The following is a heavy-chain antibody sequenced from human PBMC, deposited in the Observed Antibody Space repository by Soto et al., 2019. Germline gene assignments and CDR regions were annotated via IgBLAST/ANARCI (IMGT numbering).Heavy chain of an antibody. J-gene: IGHJ5*02. CDR3: ARDQKRYCSSTSCLKPFDP. CDR1: GYTFTGYY. V-gene: IGHV1-2*02. D-gene: IGHD2-2*01. CDR2: INPNSGGT. Sequence: QVQLVQSGAEVKKPGASVKVSCKASGYTFTGYYMHWVRQAPGQGLEWMGWINPNSGGTNYAQKFQGRVNMTRDTSISTAYMELSRLRSDDTAVYYCARDQKRYCSSTSCLKPFDPWGQGTLVTVSS.